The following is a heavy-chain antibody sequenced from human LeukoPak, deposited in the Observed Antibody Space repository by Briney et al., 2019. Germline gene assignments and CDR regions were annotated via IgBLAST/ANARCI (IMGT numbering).Heavy chain of an antibody. CDR3: ARAHCGGDCYLFDY. CDR1: GGSFSGYY. Sequence: PSETLSLTCAVYGGSFSGYYWSWIRQPPGKGLEWIGSIYYSGSTYYNPSLKSRVTISVDTSKNQFSLKLSSVTAADTAVYYCARAHCGGDCYLFDYWGQGTLVTVSS. J-gene: IGHJ4*02. V-gene: IGHV4-34*01. CDR2: IYYSGST. D-gene: IGHD2-21*02.